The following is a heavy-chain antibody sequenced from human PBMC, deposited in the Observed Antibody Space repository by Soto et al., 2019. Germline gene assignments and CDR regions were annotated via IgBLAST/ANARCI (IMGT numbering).Heavy chain of an antibody. CDR3: ARDHRWGYQYGDYGDS. CDR1: GYTFTSYD. J-gene: IGHJ5*01. Sequence: ASVKVSCKASGYTFTSYDINWVRQATGQGLEWMGWMNPNSGNTGYAQKFQGRATMTKNSLYLQMNSLRAEDTAFYYCARDHRWGYQYGDYGDSWGHGTLVTVSS. V-gene: IGHV1-8*01. D-gene: IGHD4-17*01. CDR2: MNPNSGNT.